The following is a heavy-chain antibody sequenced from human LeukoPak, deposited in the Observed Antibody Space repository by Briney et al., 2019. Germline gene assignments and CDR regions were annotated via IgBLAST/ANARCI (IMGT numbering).Heavy chain of an antibody. CDR2: TRNKANSYTT. V-gene: IGHV3-72*01. J-gene: IGHJ4*02. Sequence: GGSLRLSCAASGFTFSGSAMHWARQAPRKGLECVSRTRNKANSYTTEYAASVKGRFTISRDDSKNSLYLQVNSLKTEDTAVYYCARTLTAYCSGGSCYSYYFDYWGQGTLVTVSS. D-gene: IGHD2-15*01. CDR3: ARTLTAYCSGGSCYSYYFDY. CDR1: GFTFSGSA.